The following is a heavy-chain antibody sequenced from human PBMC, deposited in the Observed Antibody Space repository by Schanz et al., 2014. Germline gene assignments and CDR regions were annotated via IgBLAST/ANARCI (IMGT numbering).Heavy chain of an antibody. CDR3: ARARFTGYYMDV. J-gene: IGHJ6*02. Sequence: QVQLQESGPGLVKPSQTLSLTCSVSGGSISSGGYYWSWIRQHPGKGLEWIGDIYYSGSTYYNPSLKSRVTISMDTSKNQFSLRLTSVTAADTAVYYCARARFTGYYMDVWGQGTAVTVSS. CDR2: IYYSGST. CDR1: GGSISSGGYY. D-gene: IGHD3-9*01. V-gene: IGHV4-31*03.